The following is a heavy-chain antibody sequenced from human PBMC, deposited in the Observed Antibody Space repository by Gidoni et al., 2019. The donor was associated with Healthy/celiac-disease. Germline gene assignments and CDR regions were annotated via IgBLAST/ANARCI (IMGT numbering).Heavy chain of an antibody. V-gene: IGHV3-23*01. CDR2: ISGSCGST. Sequence: EVQLLESGGGLVQPGGSLGLSCAASGFTFSRSALSWVRQAPGKGVEWGSAISGSCGSTYYADSVKCRFTISRDKSKNTLYLQMNSRRAEDTAVYYCAKVSSSSSDPWGQGTLVTVSS. CDR1: GFTFSRSA. J-gene: IGHJ5*02. D-gene: IGHD6-13*01. CDR3: AKVSSSSSDP.